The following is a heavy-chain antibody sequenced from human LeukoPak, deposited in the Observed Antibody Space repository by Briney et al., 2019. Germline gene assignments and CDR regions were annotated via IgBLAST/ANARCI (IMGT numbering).Heavy chain of an antibody. CDR3: ARVVGTANNYYFEH. Sequence: SETLSLTCTVSGGSIRTDYWSWIRQPPGKGLEWIGYIYYSGSTNYSPSLKSRVTISLDTSKNQFSLKLSSVTAADTAVYYCARVVGTANNYYFEHRGQGTLVTVSS. D-gene: IGHD2-21*02. V-gene: IGHV4-59*01. CDR1: GGSIRTDY. J-gene: IGHJ4*02. CDR2: IYYSGST.